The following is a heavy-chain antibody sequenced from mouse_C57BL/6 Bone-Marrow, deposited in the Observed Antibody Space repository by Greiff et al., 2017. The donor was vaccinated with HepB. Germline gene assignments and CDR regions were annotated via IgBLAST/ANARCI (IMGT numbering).Heavy chain of an antibody. V-gene: IGHV1-76*01. CDR2: IYPGSGNT. CDR1: GYTFTDYY. Sequence: QVQLQQSGAELVRPGASVKLSCKASGYTFTDYYINWVKQRPGQGLEWIARIYPGSGNTYYNEKFKGKATLTAEKSSSTAYMQLSSLTSEDSAVYFCASSGYEYDEAYWGQGTTLTVSS. CDR3: ASSGYEYDEAY. D-gene: IGHD2-4*01. J-gene: IGHJ2*01.